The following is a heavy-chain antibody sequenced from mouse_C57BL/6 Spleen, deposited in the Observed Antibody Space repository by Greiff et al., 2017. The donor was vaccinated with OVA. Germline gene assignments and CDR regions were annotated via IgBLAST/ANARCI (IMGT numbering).Heavy chain of an antibody. CDR3: ARPLGQWYFDV. J-gene: IGHJ1*03. Sequence: QVQLQQPGAELVRPGSSVKLSCKASGYTFTSYWMHWVKQRPIQGLEWIGNIDPSDSETHYTQKFKVKATLTVDKSSSTAYMQLSRRTSEDSAVDYCARPLGQWYFDVWGTGTTVTVSS. D-gene: IGHD4-1*01. CDR1: GYTFTSYW. CDR2: IDPSDSET. V-gene: IGHV1-52*01.